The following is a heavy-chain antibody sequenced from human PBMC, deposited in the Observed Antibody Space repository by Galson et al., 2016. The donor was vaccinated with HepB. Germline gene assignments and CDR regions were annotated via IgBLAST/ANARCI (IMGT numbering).Heavy chain of an antibody. V-gene: IGHV4-4*02. Sequence: SETLSLTCAVSGDSISSSNWWTWVRQPPGTGLEWIGEIYVTASGSPNYNPSLKGRVTISGDKSKNQFSLRLTSVTAADAAVYYCARHHVTATGHGIDVWGQGTMVTVSS. D-gene: IGHD2-21*02. CDR3: ARHHVTATGHGIDV. CDR2: IYVTASGSP. CDR1: GDSISSSNW. J-gene: IGHJ6*02.